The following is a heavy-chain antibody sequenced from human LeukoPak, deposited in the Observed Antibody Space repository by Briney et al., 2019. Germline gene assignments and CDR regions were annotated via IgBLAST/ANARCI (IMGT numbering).Heavy chain of an antibody. CDR1: GGSKTSHY. CDR2: VFYKGNS. D-gene: IGHD4-11*01. V-gene: IGHV4-59*08. J-gene: IGHJ5*02. Sequence: SETLSLTCIVSGGSKTSHYWGWIRQPPGKRLEWIGYVFYKGNSNYNPSLKSRLTMSVDTSKNQFSLKLSSVTAADTAVYFCTRLTLTKTWFDPWGQGALVTVSS. CDR3: TRLTLTKTWFDP.